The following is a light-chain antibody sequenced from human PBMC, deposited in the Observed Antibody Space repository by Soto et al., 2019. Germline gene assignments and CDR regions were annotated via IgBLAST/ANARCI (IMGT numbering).Light chain of an antibody. J-gene: IGLJ3*02. V-gene: IGLV2-14*03. Sequence: QSALTQPTSVSGSPGQSITISCTGVSSDIGGYNHVSWNQQHPGKVPRLIIYDVDNRPLGVSNRFSGSQSGNMASLTISGLQAEDEADYYCCAYTARTTLSWVFGGGTKLTVL. CDR1: SSDIGGYNH. CDR2: DVD. CDR3: CAYTARTTLSWV.